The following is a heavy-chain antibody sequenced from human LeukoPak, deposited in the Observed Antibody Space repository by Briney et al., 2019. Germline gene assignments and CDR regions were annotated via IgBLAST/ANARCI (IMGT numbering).Heavy chain of an antibody. Sequence: SETLSLTCTVSGGSLSNTGYYWGWIRQPPGKGLEWIGSIYYSGSTDYNPSLKSRVTVSVDTSKNQFSLKLSSMTAADTAVYYCARREKGPFDYWGQGTLVTVSS. J-gene: IGHJ4*02. CDR1: GGSLSNTGYY. CDR3: ARREKGPFDY. V-gene: IGHV4-39*07. CDR2: IYYSGST.